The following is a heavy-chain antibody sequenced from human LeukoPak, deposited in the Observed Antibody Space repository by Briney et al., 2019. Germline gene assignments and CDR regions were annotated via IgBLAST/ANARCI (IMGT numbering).Heavy chain of an antibody. D-gene: IGHD3-10*01. Sequence: SETLSLTCAVYGGSFSGYYWSWIRQPPGKGLEWIGEINHSGSTNYNPSLKSRVTISVDTSKNQFSLKLSSVTAADTAVYYCASPADLGSGSYYKDYYYMDVWGKGTTVTISS. CDR3: ASPADLGSGSYYKDYYYMDV. J-gene: IGHJ6*03. V-gene: IGHV4-34*01. CDR1: GGSFSGYY. CDR2: INHSGST.